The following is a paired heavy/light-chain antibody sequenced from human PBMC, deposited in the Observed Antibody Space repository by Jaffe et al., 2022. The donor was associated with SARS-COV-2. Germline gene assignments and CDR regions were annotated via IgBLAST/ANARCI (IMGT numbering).Heavy chain of an antibody. CDR3: ARMTSMSGGVGFDY. J-gene: IGHJ4*02. Sequence: QVTLRESGPALVKPTQTLTLTCTFSGFSLSTGSMCVSWIRQPPGKALEWLALIDWDNDIHYNASLKTRLTISKDTSKNQVVLAMTNMDPVDTATYYCARMTSMSGGVGFDYWGQGILVTVSS. CDR1: GFSLSTGSMC. V-gene: IGHV2-70*01. D-gene: IGHD3-10*02. CDR2: IDWDNDI.
Light chain of an antibody. J-gene: IGLJ2*01. CDR3: QVWDSSIHVV. CDR2: QDS. Sequence: SYELTQPPSVSVSPGQTASITCSGDKLGHKYACWYQQKPGQSPVLVMYQDSKRPSGIPERFSGSNSGNTATLTISGTQAMDEADYYCQVWDSSIHVVFGGGTKLTVL. CDR1: KLGHKY. V-gene: IGLV3-1*01.